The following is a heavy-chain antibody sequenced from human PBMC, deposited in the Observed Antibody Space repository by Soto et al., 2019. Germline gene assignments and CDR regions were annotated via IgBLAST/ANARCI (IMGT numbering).Heavy chain of an antibody. J-gene: IGHJ4*02. D-gene: IGHD5-12*01. V-gene: IGHV1-69*13. CDR2: IIPIFGTA. CDR3: ARVGRGYEYYFEY. CDR1: GVTFSSYA. Sequence: VASVKVSCKASGVTFSSYAISWVLQAPGQGLEWMGGIIPIFGTANYAQKFQGRVTITADESTSTAYMELSSLRSEDTAVYYCARVGRGYEYYFEYWGQGTQVNVSS.